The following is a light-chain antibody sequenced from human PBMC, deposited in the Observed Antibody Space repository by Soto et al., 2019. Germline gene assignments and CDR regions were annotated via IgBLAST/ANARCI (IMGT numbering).Light chain of an antibody. CDR3: QQYGSSRTWT. CDR1: QSVSSSY. J-gene: IGKJ1*01. Sequence: EIVLTQSPGTLSLSPGERATLSCRASQSVSSSYLAWYQQKPGQAPRLLIYGASSRATGIPDRFSGSWSGTDFTLTISRLEPEEFAVYYCQQYGSSRTWTFGQGTKVEIK. V-gene: IGKV3-20*01. CDR2: GAS.